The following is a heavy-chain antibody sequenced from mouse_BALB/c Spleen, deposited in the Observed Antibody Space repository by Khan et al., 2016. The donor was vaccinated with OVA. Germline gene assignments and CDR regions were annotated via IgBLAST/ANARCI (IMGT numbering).Heavy chain of an antibody. Sequence: QIQLVQSGPELKKPGETVRISCKASGYTFTTAGIQWVQKMPGKGLKWIGWINTHSGVPKYAEDFKGRFAFSLEISVNTAYLQITNLKNEDTATYFCARGGAAYYRKRRGAMEYWGQGTSVTVSS. CDR1: GYTFTTAG. J-gene: IGHJ4*01. CDR3: ARGGAAYYRKRRGAMEY. V-gene: IGHV9-4*02. D-gene: IGHD2-12*01. CDR2: INTHSGVP.